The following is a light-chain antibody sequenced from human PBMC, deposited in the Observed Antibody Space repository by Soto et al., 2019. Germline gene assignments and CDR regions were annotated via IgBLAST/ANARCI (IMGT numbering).Light chain of an antibody. CDR2: KAS. Sequence: DIQMTQSPSILSASVGDTVTITCRASQSVKNWVAWYQQEPGKAPKLLIYKASTLKSGVPSRFSGSASGTEFPLTISSLQPEDFATYYCQQYSTYSLFTFGPGTKVDIK. CDR3: QQYSTYSLFT. J-gene: IGKJ3*01. CDR1: QSVKNW. V-gene: IGKV1-5*03.